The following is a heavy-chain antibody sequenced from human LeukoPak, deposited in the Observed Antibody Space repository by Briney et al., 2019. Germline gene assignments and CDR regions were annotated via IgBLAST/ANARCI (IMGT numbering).Heavy chain of an antibody. Sequence: PGGSLRLSCAASGFTFSSSAMSWVRQAPGKGLEWVAVISYDGSNKYYADSVKGRFTISRDNSKNTLYLQMNSLRAEDTAVYYCARDKPTTMILDYWGQGTLVTVSS. V-gene: IGHV3-30-3*01. CDR2: ISYDGSNK. CDR3: ARDKPTTMILDY. D-gene: IGHD3-22*01. CDR1: GFTFSSSA. J-gene: IGHJ4*02.